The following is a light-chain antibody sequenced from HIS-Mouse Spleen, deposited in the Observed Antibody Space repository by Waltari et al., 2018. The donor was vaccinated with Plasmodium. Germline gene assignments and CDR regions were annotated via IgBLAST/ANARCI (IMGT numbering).Light chain of an antibody. J-gene: IGLJ2*01. CDR3: SSYAGSNNLV. CDR2: EVS. Sequence: QSALTQPPSASGSPGQSVTISCTGTSSDVGGYNYVSCYQQHTGKAPKLMIYEVSKRPSGFPDRFSGSKSGNTASLTVSGLKAEDEADYYCSSYAGSNNLVFGGGTKLTVL. V-gene: IGLV2-8*01. CDR1: SSDVGGYNY.